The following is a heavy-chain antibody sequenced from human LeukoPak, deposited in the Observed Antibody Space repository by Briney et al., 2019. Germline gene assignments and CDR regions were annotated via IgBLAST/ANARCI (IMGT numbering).Heavy chain of an antibody. Sequence: GGSLRLSCVASGFTFSSHWVHWVRQVPGKGLVWVSRINGDGSSTNYADSVKGRFTISRDNAKNTLYLQMNSLTIEDTAVYCCASPETRGFFDYWGQGTLVTVAS. CDR1: GFTFSSHW. J-gene: IGHJ4*02. V-gene: IGHV3-74*01. CDR3: ASPETRGFFDY. CDR2: INGDGSST. D-gene: IGHD1-14*01.